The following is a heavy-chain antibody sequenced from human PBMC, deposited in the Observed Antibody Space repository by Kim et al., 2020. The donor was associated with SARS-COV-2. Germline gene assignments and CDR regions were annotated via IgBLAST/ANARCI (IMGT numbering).Heavy chain of an antibody. J-gene: IGHJ5*02. Sequence: GGSLRLSCAASGFRFSTSWMHWVRQAPGKGLVWVSRVDPYGGFRTYADSVKGRFTISRDNAKNTLYLQMNSLRVEDTAVYYCASSDPIIFGTLKFDPWGRGTLVTVSS. CDR2: VDPYGGFR. V-gene: IGHV3-74*03. D-gene: IGHD3-9*01. CDR1: GFRFSTSW. CDR3: ASSDPIIFGTLKFDP.